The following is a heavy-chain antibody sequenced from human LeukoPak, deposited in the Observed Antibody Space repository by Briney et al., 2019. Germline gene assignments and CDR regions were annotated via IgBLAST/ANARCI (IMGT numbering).Heavy chain of an antibody. CDR3: AGRIAPRRGLDY. J-gene: IGHJ4*02. CDR2: ISYDGSNK. V-gene: IGHV3-30-3*01. CDR1: GFTFSSYA. D-gene: IGHD6-6*01. Sequence: PGGSLRLSCAASGFTFSSYAMHWVRQAPGKGLEWAAVISYDGSNKYYADSVKGRFTISRDNSKNTLYLQMNSLRAEDTAVYYCAGRIAPRRGLDYWGQGTLVTVSS.